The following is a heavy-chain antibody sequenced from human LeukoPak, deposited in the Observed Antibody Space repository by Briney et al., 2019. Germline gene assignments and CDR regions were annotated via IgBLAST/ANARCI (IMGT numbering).Heavy chain of an antibody. J-gene: IGHJ4*02. CDR3: ARGQPSGSFDY. Sequence: HPGGSPDLPCAASGFTFSTYAMHWVRQAPGKGLEYVSAISSSGGRTYYANSVKDRFTISRDISTNTLYLQMRAEDTAVYYCARGQPSGSFDYWGQGTLVTVSS. CDR2: ISSSGGRT. V-gene: IGHV3-64*01. CDR1: GFTFSTYA. D-gene: IGHD1-26*01.